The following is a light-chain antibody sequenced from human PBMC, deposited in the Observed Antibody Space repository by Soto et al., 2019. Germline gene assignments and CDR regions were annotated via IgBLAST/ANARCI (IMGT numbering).Light chain of an antibody. CDR1: SSDVGAYNY. V-gene: IGLV2-14*01. CDR2: EVN. Sequence: QSALTQPASVSGSPGQSITISCTGTSSDVGAYNYVSWYQQHPGKAPKLMIFEVNNRPSGVSNRFSGSKSGNTASLAISGLQAEDEADYYCSSYTSSSTLVFGGGTKADRP. J-gene: IGLJ2*01. CDR3: SSYTSSSTLV.